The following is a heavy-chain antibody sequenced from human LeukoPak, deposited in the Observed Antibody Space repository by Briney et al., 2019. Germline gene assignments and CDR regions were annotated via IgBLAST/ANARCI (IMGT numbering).Heavy chain of an antibody. CDR1: GFTFSSYA. J-gene: IGHJ4*02. CDR2: ISYDGSNK. V-gene: IGHV3-30*04. D-gene: IGHD1-26*01. CDR3: ARDRDSGSYCDY. Sequence: GGSLRLSCAASGFTFSSYAMHWVRQAPGKGLEWVAVISYDGSNKYYADSVKGRFTTSRDNSKNTLYLQMNSLRAEDTAVYYCARDRDSGSYCDYWGQGTLVTVSS.